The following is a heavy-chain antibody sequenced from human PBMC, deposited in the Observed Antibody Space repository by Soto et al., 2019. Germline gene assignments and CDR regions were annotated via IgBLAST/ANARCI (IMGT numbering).Heavy chain of an antibody. V-gene: IGHV3-49*03. CDR1: VFTCGDYA. CDR2: IRSKAYGGTT. D-gene: IGHD3-22*01. J-gene: IGHJ5*02. Sequence: PGRSRIRSCTASVFTCGDYAMSWLRQAPGEGREWVGFIRSKAYGGTTEYAASVKGRFTISRDDSKSIAYLQMNSLKTEDTAVYYCTRAFDSSGYYLNWFDPWGQGTLVTVS. CDR3: TRAFDSSGYYLNWFDP.